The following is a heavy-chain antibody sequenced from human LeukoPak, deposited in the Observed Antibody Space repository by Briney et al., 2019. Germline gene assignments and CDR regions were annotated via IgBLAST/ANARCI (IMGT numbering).Heavy chain of an antibody. J-gene: IGHJ4*02. V-gene: IGHV3-21*01. D-gene: IGHD6-13*01. CDR3: ARELVYSAPGAGY. CDR1: GFTFSRYS. CDR2: MSSSSGLI. Sequence: GGSLRLSCAASGFTFSRYSMNWVRQAPGKGLEWVSSMSSSSGLIYYGDSVKGRFTVSRDNAKRSLYLQMNSLRADDPALYYGARELVYSAPGAGYGGQGTLATVPS.